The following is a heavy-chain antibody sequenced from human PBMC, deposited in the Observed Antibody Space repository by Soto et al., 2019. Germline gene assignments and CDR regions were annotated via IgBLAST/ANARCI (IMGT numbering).Heavy chain of an antibody. V-gene: IGHV3-23*01. CDR3: AKRAAGTSFDY. CDR1: GVTFSRYP. CDR2: ISGSGGST. D-gene: IGHD6-13*01. Sequence: RGSLXLSCAASGVTFSRYPMSCVGNALGKGLEWVSVISGSGGSTYYADSVKGRFTISRDNSKNTLYLQMNSLRAEDTAVYYSAKRAAGTSFDYWSQGTLVTVSS. J-gene: IGHJ4*02.